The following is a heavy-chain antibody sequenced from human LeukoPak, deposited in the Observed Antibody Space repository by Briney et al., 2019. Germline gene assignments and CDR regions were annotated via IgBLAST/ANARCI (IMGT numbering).Heavy chain of an antibody. Sequence: GESLKISCKGSGYSFTSYWIGWVRQMPGKGLEWMGIIYAGDSDTRYGPSFQGQVTISADKSISTAYLQWSSLKASDTAMYYCARMVSGEGFDYRGQGALVTVSS. CDR3: ARMVSGEGFDY. D-gene: IGHD3-10*01. V-gene: IGHV5-51*01. CDR1: GYSFTSYW. J-gene: IGHJ4*02. CDR2: IYAGDSDT.